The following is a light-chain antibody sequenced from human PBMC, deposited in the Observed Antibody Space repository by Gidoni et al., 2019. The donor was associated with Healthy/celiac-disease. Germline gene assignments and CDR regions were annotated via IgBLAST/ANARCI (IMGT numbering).Light chain of an antibody. CDR2: GAS. J-gene: IGKJ3*01. Sequence: EIVLTQTPGTLSLSPGERATLSCSASQSVSSSYLAWYQQKPGQAPRLLIYGASSRATGIPDRFSGSGSGTDFTLTISSLEPEDFAVYYCQQYGSSPPFTFGPGTKVDIK. CDR1: QSVSSSY. V-gene: IGKV3-20*01. CDR3: QQYGSSPPFT.